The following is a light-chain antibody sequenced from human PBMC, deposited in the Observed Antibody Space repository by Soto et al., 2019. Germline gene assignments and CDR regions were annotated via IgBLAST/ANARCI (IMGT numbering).Light chain of an antibody. Sequence: QSALTQPASASGSPGQSITISCTGTSSEVGGYNYVSWYQQHPGKAPKLMIYDVSNRPSGVSNRFSGSKSGNTASLTISGLQAEDEADYYCSSYTGSSIPYVFGTGTKVTVL. CDR2: DVS. J-gene: IGLJ1*01. CDR3: SSYTGSSIPYV. CDR1: SSEVGGYNY. V-gene: IGLV2-14*01.